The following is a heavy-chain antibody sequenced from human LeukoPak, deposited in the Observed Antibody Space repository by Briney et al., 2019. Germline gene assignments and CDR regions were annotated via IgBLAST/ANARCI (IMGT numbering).Heavy chain of an antibody. CDR2: IYTSGST. CDR3: QQRIFWSGLDYYGMDV. D-gene: IGHD3-3*01. J-gene: IGHJ6*02. CDR1: GGSISSYY. Sequence: SETLSLTCTVSGGSISSYYWSWIRQPAGKGLEWIGRIYTSGSTNYNPSLKSRVTMSVDTSKNQFSLKLSSVTAADTAVYYCQQRIFWSGLDYYGMDVWGQGTTVTVSS. V-gene: IGHV4-4*07.